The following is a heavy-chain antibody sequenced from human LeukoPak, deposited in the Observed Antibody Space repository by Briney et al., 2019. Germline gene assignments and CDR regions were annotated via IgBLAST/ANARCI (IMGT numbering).Heavy chain of an antibody. V-gene: IGHV4-59*01. D-gene: IGHD3-22*01. CDR2: IYNSGST. CDR3: ACLTTADAFDI. Sequence: SETLSLTCTVSGGSISSYYWSWIRQPPGKGLEWIGYIYNSGSTNYNPSLKSPVTISVDTSKNQFSLKLSSVTAADTAVYYCACLTTADAFDIWGQGTMVTVSS. J-gene: IGHJ3*02. CDR1: GGSISSYY.